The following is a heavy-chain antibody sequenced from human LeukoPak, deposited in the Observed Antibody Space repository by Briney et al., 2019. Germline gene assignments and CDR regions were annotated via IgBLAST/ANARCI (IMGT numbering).Heavy chain of an antibody. V-gene: IGHV4-31*03. CDR3: AGNWVNDAFDI. J-gene: IGHJ3*02. CDR1: GGSISSGGYY. Sequence: SQTLSLTCTVSGGSISSGGYYWSWIRQHPGKGLEWIGYIYYSGSTNYNPSLKSRVTISVDTSKNQFSLKLSSVTAADTAMYYCAGNWVNDAFDIWGQGTMVTVSS. D-gene: IGHD7-27*01. CDR2: IYYSGST.